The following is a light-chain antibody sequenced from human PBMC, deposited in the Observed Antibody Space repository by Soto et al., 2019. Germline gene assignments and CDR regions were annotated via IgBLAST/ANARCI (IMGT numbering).Light chain of an antibody. Sequence: EIVLTQSPGTLSLSPGERATLSCRASQSVSSSYLAWYQQKPGQAPRLLIYGASSRATGIPVRFSGSGSGTAFTLTISRLEPEDFAVYYCQQYGSSPLYTFGQATKLEIK. CDR1: QSVSSSY. CDR2: GAS. CDR3: QQYGSSPLYT. V-gene: IGKV3-20*01. J-gene: IGKJ2*01.